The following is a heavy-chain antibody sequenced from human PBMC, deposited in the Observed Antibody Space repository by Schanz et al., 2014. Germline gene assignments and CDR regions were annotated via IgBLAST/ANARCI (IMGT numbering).Heavy chain of an antibody. D-gene: IGHD6-13*01. CDR1: GFTLSSYA. J-gene: IGHJ4*01. CDR3: AREQIMAAAGLVDY. CDR2: ISGSGGST. V-gene: IGHV3-23*04. Sequence: EVQLVESGGGLVKPGRSLRLSCAAYGFTLSSYAMHWVRQAPGKGLEWVSAISGSGGSTYYADSVKGRFTISRDNSKNTLYLQMNSLRAEDTAVYYCAREQIMAAAGLVDYWGHGTLVTVSS.